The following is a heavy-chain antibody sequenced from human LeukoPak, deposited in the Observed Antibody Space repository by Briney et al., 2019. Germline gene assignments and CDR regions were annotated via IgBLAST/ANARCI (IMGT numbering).Heavy chain of an antibody. Sequence: GGSLRLSCSASGFTFGSYAMHWVRQAAGEGLESVSAISRNGGSTYYADSVKGRFTISRDNSKNALYLQMSSLRAEDTAVYYCVKDRNTAMVEGAFDIWGQGTMVTVSS. CDR3: VKDRNTAMVEGAFDI. V-gene: IGHV3-64D*06. CDR1: GFTFGSYA. CDR2: ISRNGGST. D-gene: IGHD5-18*01. J-gene: IGHJ3*02.